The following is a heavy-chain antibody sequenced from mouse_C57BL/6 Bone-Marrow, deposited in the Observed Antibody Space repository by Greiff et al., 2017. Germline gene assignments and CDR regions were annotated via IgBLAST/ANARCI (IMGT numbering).Heavy chain of an antibody. J-gene: IGHJ2*01. CDR3: ARRAMVTTSYYFDY. V-gene: IGHV5-6*01. CDR2: ISSGGSYT. D-gene: IGHD2-2*01. Sequence: EVQRVESGGDLVKPGGSLKLSCAASGFTFSSYGMSWVRQTPDKRLEWVATISSGGSYTYYPDSVKGRFTISRDNAKNTLYLQMSSLKSEDTAMYYCARRAMVTTSYYFDYWGKGTTLTVSS. CDR1: GFTFSSYG.